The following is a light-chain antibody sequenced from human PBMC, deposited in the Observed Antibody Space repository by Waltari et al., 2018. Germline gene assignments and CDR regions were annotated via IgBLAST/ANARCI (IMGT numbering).Light chain of an antibody. CDR1: SLRSYC. Sequence: SSELTQDPAVSVALGQTVRITCQGDSLRSYCASWYQQKPGQAPVLVIYGKNNRPSGIPDRFSGSSSGNTASLTITGAQAEDEADYYCNSRDSSGNFFGGGTKLTVL. J-gene: IGLJ2*01. CDR2: GKN. V-gene: IGLV3-19*01. CDR3: NSRDSSGNF.